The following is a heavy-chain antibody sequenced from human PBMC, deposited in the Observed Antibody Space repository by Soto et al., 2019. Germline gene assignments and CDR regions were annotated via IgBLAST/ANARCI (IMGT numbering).Heavy chain of an antibody. CDR1: GFTFSNYW. V-gene: IGHV3-74*01. CDR3: ARGEDEYYYDSSGYFEPDY. Sequence: GSLRLSCAASGFTFSNYWMHWVRQAPGKGLVWISRMNSDGSNTVYADSVKGRFTISRDNAKNSLYLQMNSLRDEDTAVYYCARGEDEYYYDSSGYFEPDYWGQGTLVTVSS. CDR2: MNSDGSNT. J-gene: IGHJ4*02. D-gene: IGHD3-22*01.